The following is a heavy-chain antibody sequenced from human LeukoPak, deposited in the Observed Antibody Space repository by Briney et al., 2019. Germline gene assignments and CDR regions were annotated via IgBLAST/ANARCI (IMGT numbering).Heavy chain of an antibody. J-gene: IGHJ3*02. Sequence: PGGSLRLSCAASEFTFTNYALSWVRQAPGKGLEWVSTISATDGGTFYADSVRGRFTISRDNSKNTVYLQMNSLSADDTAIYYCAKVAILGVVLDAFGIWGQGTMVTVSS. D-gene: IGHD3-3*01. CDR2: ISATDGGT. CDR3: AKVAILGVVLDAFGI. V-gene: IGHV3-23*01. CDR1: EFTFTNYA.